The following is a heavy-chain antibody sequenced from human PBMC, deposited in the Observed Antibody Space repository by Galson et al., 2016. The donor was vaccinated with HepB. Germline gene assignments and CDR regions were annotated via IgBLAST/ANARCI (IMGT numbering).Heavy chain of an antibody. D-gene: IGHD2-15*01. CDR3: ASEGYSSGHCGAFDI. CDR2: INAIGDFT. J-gene: IGHJ3*02. Sequence: SLRLSCAASGLTFDNYPMTWVRQAPGKGLEWVSTINAIGDFTHYADSVKGRFSISRDHSKNNLYLQMNSLSPDDTGLYFFASEGYSSGHCGAFDIWGRGTVVAVSS. CDR1: GLTFDNYP. V-gene: IGHV3-23*01.